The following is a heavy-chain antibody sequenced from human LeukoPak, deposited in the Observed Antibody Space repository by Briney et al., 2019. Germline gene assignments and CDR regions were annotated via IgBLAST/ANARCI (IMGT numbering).Heavy chain of an antibody. CDR3: ARADVYYYDSSGYWTLFDY. V-gene: IGHV1-2*02. J-gene: IGHJ4*02. D-gene: IGHD3-22*01. Sequence: GASVTVSCTASGYTFTGYYMHWVRQAPGQGLEWMGWINPNSGGTNYAQKFQGRVTMTRDTSISTAYMELSRLRSDDTAVYYCARADVYYYDSSGYWTLFDYWGQGTLVAVSS. CDR1: GYTFTGYY. CDR2: INPNSGGT.